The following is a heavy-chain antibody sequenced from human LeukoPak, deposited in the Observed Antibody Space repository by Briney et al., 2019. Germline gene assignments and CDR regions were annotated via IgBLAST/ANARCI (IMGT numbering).Heavy chain of an antibody. CDR1: GGSFSGYY. V-gene: IGHV4-34*01. D-gene: IGHD2/OR15-2a*01. J-gene: IGHJ3*02. Sequence: SETLSLTCAVYGGSFSGYYWSWIRQPPGKGLEWIGEINHSGSTNYNPSLKSRVTISVDTSKNQFSLKLSSVTAADTAVYYCSSMANDAFDIWGQGTMVTVSS. CDR2: INHSGST. CDR3: SSMANDAFDI.